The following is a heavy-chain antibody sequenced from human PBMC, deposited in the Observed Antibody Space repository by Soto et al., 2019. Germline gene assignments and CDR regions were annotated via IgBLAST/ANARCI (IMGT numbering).Heavy chain of an antibody. J-gene: IGHJ6*02. D-gene: IGHD2-15*01. CDR2: IYYSGST. CDR3: ARVSGRCSGGSCYPKYYYYYGMDV. Sequence: SETLSLTCTVSGGSISSYYWSWIRQPPGKGLEWIGYIYYSGSTNYNPSLKSRVTISVDTSKNQFSLKLSSVTAADTAVYYCARVSGRCSGGSCYPKYYYYYGMDVWGQGTTVTVSS. V-gene: IGHV4-59*01. CDR1: GGSISSYY.